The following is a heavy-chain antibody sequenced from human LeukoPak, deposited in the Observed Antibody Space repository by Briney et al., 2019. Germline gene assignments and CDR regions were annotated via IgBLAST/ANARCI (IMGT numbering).Heavy chain of an antibody. V-gene: IGHV3-7*01. CDR1: GFTFSSYW. CDR3: AREVLYGSGSYNDY. D-gene: IGHD3-10*01. Sequence: GGSLRLSCAASGFTFSSYWMSWVRQAPGRGLEWVANIKQDGSEKYYVDSVKGRFTISRDNAKNSLYLQMNSLRAEDTAVYYCAREVLYGSGSYNDYWGQGTLVTVSS. CDR2: IKQDGSEK. J-gene: IGHJ4*02.